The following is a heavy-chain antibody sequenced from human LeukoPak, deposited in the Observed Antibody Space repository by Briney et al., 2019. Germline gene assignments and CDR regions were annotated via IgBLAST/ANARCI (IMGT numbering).Heavy chain of an antibody. CDR2: ISDSGGST. J-gene: IGHJ3*02. CDR1: GFTFTSYA. CDR3: ARGAGTRNLNYYDSRQQIGTGAFDI. V-gene: IGHV3-23*01. D-gene: IGHD3-22*01. Sequence: SGGSLRLSCAASGFTFTSYAMSWVRQAPGKGLEWVSTISDSGGSTYYADSVKGRFTISRDNAKNSLYLQMNSLRAEDTAVYYCARGAGTRNLNYYDSRQQIGTGAFDIWGQGTMVTVSS.